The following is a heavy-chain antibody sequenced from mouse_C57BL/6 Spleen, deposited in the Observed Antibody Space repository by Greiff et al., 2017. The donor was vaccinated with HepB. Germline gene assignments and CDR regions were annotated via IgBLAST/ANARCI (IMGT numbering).Heavy chain of an antibody. D-gene: IGHD2-2*01. CDR2: INPNNGGT. CDR3: ARKGYDEGFAY. J-gene: IGHJ3*01. CDR1: GYTFTDYY. V-gene: IGHV1-26*01. Sequence: EVQLQQSGPELVKPGASVKISCKASGYTFTDYYMNWVKQSHGKSLEWIGDINPNNGGTSYNQKFKGKATLTVDKSSSTAYMELRSLTSEDSAVYYCARKGYDEGFAYWGQGTLVTVSA.